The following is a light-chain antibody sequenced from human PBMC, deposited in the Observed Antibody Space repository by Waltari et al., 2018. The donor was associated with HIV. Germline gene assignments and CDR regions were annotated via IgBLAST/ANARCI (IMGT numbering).Light chain of an antibody. CDR3: QSYDSSLSGSEV. Sequence: QSVLAQPSSVSGAPGQRVIISCTGNSSNILANYDVHWYQQFPGTAPNLLIYANTIRLSVFPCRFPGSKSGTSASMAITCLRPEDEADYYCQSYDSSLSGSEVFGGGTKLIVL. J-gene: IGLJ2*01. V-gene: IGLV1-40*01. CDR2: ANT. CDR1: SSNILANYD.